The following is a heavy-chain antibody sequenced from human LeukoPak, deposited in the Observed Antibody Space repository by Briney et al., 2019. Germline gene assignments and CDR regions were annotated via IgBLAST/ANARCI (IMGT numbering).Heavy chain of an antibody. CDR2: EK. CDR3: ARGSSSYDVLSGYYDGYLDY. Sequence: EKYYVASVKGRFTISRDNAKNSLNLQMNSLRVEDTAVYFCARGSSSYDVLSGYYDGYLDYWGQGTLVTASS. J-gene: IGHJ4*02. V-gene: IGHV3-7*01. D-gene: IGHD3-3*01.